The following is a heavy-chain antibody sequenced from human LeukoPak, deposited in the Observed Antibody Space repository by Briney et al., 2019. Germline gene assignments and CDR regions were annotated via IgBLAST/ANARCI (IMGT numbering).Heavy chain of an antibody. CDR2: ISGSGGST. CDR1: GFTFSSYA. Sequence: PGGSLRLSCAASGFTFSSYAMSWVRQAPGKGLEWVSAISGSGGSTYYADSVKGRFTISRDNSKNTLYLQMNSLRAEDTAVYYCASDHSSGYYFRYYYGMDVWGQGTTVTVSS. CDR3: ASDHSSGYYFRYYYGMDV. J-gene: IGHJ6*02. D-gene: IGHD3-22*01. V-gene: IGHV3-23*01.